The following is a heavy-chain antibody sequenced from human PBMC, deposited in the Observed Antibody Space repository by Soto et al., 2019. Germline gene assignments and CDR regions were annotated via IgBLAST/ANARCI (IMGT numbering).Heavy chain of an antibody. CDR1: GFTFSSYE. Sequence: EVQLVESGGGLVQPGGSLRLSCAASGFTFSSYEMTWVRQAPGKGLECVSHITSSGSPIFYADSVKGRFTISRDNAKNSLHLPMNRLRAEDTAVYYCARDKVYTWDGMDVWVQGTTVTVSS. D-gene: IGHD1-26*01. CDR2: ITSSGSPI. V-gene: IGHV3-48*03. CDR3: ARDKVYTWDGMDV. J-gene: IGHJ6*02.